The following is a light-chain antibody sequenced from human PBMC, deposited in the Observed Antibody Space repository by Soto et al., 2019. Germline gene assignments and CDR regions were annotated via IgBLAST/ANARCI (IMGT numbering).Light chain of an antibody. V-gene: IGKV3-20*01. CDR3: QQYGSSPPT. J-gene: IGKJ1*01. CDR2: DAS. Sequence: EIVLTQSPGTLSLSPGERASLSCRASQSVSSSYLAWYQQIPGQAPRLLINDASRRATGIPDRFSGSGSGTDFTLTISRLXXXXXXXYYCQQYGSSPPTFGQGTKVEIK. CDR1: QSVSSSY.